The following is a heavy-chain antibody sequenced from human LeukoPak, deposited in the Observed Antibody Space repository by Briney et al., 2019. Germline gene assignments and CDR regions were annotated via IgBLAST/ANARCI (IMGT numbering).Heavy chain of an antibody. J-gene: IGHJ4*02. Sequence: SETLSLTCAVSGVSFSSGTWWSWVRQPPGKGLEWIGEIYHSGTTTYNPSLKSRVTISVDKSKNQFSLKLTSVSAADTAVYYCARRITGTLAPSDYGGQGTVVSVS. CDR3: ARRITGTLAPSDY. V-gene: IGHV4-4*02. D-gene: IGHD1-20*01. CDR1: GVSFSSGTW. CDR2: IYHSGTT.